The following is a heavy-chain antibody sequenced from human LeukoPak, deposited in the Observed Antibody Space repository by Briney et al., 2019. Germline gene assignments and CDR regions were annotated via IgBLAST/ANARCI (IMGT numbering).Heavy chain of an antibody. CDR3: ARGSAMAQKQLVRHFDS. CDR2: FSAYNGNT. V-gene: IGHV1-18*01. D-gene: IGHD6-6*01. J-gene: IGHJ4*02. CDR1: GYTFTSYG. Sequence: ASVKVSCKASGYTFTSYGISWVRQAPGQGLEWMGWFSAYNGNTKYAQKLQDRVTMTTDTSTTTAYMEVRSLTSDDTAVYYCARGSAMAQKQLVRHFDSWGQGTLVIVSS.